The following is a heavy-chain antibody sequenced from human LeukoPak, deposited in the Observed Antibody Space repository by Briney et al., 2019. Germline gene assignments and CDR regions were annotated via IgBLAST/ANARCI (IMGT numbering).Heavy chain of an antibody. CDR2: ISGSGRTT. J-gene: IGHJ4*02. D-gene: IGHD6-13*01. Sequence: PGGSLRLSCAASGFTFSSYAMSWVRQAPGKGLEWVSAISGSGRTTYYADSVRGRFTISRDNSENTLYLQMNSLRAEDTAMYYCARDSAGNDYWGQGTLVTVSS. CDR3: ARDSAGNDY. CDR1: GFTFSSYA. V-gene: IGHV3-23*01.